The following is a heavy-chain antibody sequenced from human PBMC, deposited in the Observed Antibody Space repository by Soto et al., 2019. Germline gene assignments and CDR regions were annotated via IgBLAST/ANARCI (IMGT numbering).Heavy chain of an antibody. V-gene: IGHV1-69*01. CDR2: IIPIFGTA. CDR1: RVAFSKFI. CDR3: AKVRYSSPMGYYYGMDV. Sequence: QAQLEQSGREVKKPGSSVKVSCKASRVAFSKFIVTWVRQAPGLGLEWVGGIIPIFGTANYAQKFQGRVTITADESTSTSYMEVNNLRSEDTAVYYCAKVRYSSPMGYYYGMDVWGQGTTVTVSS. D-gene: IGHD6-19*01. J-gene: IGHJ6*02.